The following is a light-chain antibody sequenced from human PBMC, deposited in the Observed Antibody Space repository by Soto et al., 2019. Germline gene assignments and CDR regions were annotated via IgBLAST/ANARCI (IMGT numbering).Light chain of an antibody. CDR2: GAS. Sequence: EIVLTQSPGTLSLSPEERATLSCRASQSVSSSYLAWYQQKPGQAPRLLIYGASSRATGIPDRFSGSGYGTDFTLTISRLEPEDFAVYYCQQYGSSPLITFGQGTRLEIK. CDR1: QSVSSSY. J-gene: IGKJ5*01. CDR3: QQYGSSPLIT. V-gene: IGKV3-20*01.